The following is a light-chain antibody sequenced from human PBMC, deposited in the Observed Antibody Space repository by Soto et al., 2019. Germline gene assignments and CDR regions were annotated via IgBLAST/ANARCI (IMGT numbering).Light chain of an antibody. J-gene: IGLJ1*01. CDR3: SSYTNINTRAGV. CDR1: SGGIGSYNR. Sequence: QSALTQPASVSGSPGQSITISCTGTSGGIGSYNRVSWYQQHPGKAPKLIIYEVTDRPSGVSNRFSGSKSGNTASLTISGLQAEDEAEYYCSSYTNINTRAGVFGTGTKLTVL. CDR2: EVT. V-gene: IGLV2-14*01.